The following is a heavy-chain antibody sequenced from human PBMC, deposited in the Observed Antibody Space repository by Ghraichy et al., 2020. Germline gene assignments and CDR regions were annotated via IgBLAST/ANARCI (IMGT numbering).Heavy chain of an antibody. V-gene: IGHV4-39*01. CDR2: IYYSGST. CDR3: ASLAGTLVLFDY. D-gene: IGHD6-19*01. J-gene: IGHJ4*02. Sequence: SETLSLTCTVSGGSISSSSYYWGWIRQPPGKGLEWIGSIYYSGSTYYNPSLKSRVTISVDTSKNQFSLKLSSVTAADTAVYYCASLAGTLVLFDYWGQGTLVTVSS. CDR1: GGSISSSSYY.